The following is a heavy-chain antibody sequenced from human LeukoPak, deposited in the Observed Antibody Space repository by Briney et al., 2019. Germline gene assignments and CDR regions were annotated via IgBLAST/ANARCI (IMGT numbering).Heavy chain of an antibody. CDR3: ARLPYYYGSGSWFDP. Sequence: SETLSLTCAVSGYSISSGYYWGWIRQPPGKGLEWIGSVYHSGTTYYNPSLKSRVTISIDTSKNQFSLNLSSVTAADTAVYYCARLPYYYGSGSWFDPWGQGPWSPSPQ. CDR1: GYSISSGYY. J-gene: IGHJ5*02. CDR2: VYHSGTT. D-gene: IGHD3-10*01. V-gene: IGHV4-38-2*01.